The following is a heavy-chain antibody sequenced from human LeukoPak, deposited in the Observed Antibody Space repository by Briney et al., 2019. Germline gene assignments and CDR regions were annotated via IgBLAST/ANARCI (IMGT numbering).Heavy chain of an antibody. CDR1: AFTFSSYA. J-gene: IGHJ4*02. CDR3: VKDQEPHGYDLDY. V-gene: IGHV3-64D*06. D-gene: IGHD5-12*01. CDR2: ISIKGGST. Sequence: GPCLTLSRSPSAFTFSSYAMRWVRHAPGGRLGYVSAISIKGGSTYYAHSVKGRFTIFKEKCQNTLYPQMSSLRAEDTGVYFCVKDQEPHGYDLDYWGQGTLVTVSS.